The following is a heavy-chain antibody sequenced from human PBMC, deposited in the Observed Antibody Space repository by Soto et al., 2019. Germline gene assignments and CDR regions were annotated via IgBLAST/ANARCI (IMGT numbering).Heavy chain of an antibody. J-gene: IGHJ5*02. Sequence: QVQLQESGPGLVEPSQTLSLNCTVSGGSISGEGYYWSWIRQYSGRGLEWIGYIHYSGSTYYNPSLTSRVTISVDTSKTQLFLKLNSITAADTAVYYCARAWTAEAGWANWFDRWGQGTLVIVSS. CDR2: IHYSGST. V-gene: IGHV4-31*03. CDR1: GGSISGEGYY. CDR3: ARAWTAEAGWANWFDR. D-gene: IGHD6-13*01.